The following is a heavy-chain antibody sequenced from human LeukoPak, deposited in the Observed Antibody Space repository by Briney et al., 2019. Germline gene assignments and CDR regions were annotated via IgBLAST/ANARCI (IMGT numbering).Heavy chain of an antibody. CDR3: AIVRWFGELLNY. D-gene: IGHD3-10*01. V-gene: IGHV3-21*01. J-gene: IGHJ4*02. CDR2: ISSSSSYI. Sequence: GGSLRLSCVASGFTFSSYSMNWVRQAPGKGLEWVSSISSSSSYIYYADSVKGRFTISRDNAKNSLYLQMNSLRAEDTAVYYCAIVRWFGELLNYWGQGTLVTVSS. CDR1: GFTFSSYS.